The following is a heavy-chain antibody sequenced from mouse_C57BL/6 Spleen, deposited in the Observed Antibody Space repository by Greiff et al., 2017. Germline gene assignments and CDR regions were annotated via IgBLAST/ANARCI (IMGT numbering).Heavy chain of an antibody. D-gene: IGHD2-4*01. CDR2: ISSGGSYT. Sequence: EVKLVESGGDLVKPGGSLKLSCAASGFTFSSYGMSWVRQTPDKRLEWVATISSGGSYTYYPDSVKGRFTISRDNAKNTLYLQMSSLKSEDTAMYYCASPIYYDPSYAMDYWGQGTSVTVSS. CDR1: GFTFSSYG. CDR3: ASPIYYDPSYAMDY. V-gene: IGHV5-6*01. J-gene: IGHJ4*01.